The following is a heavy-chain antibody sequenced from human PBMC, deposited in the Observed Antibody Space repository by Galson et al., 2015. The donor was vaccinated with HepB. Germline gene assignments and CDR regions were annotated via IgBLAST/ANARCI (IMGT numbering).Heavy chain of an antibody. J-gene: IGHJ4*02. CDR2: ISYDGSNK. CDR1: GFTFSSYA. D-gene: IGHD2-2*01. V-gene: IGHV3-30*04. CDR3: ARVPSMGRYQLPPGDY. Sequence: SLRLSCAASGFTFSSYAMHWVRQAPGKGLEWVAVISYDGSNKYYADSVKGRFTISRDNSKNTLYLQMNSLRAEDTAVYYCARVPSMGRYQLPPGDYWGQGTLVTVSS.